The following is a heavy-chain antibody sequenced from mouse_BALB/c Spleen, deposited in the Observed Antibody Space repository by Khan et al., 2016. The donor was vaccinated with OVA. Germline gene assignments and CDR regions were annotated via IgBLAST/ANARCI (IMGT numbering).Heavy chain of an antibody. CDR2: INPTSGYT. Sequence: VPLQASGADLAKPGASVKMSCKASGYTFTTYWMHWVKQRPGQGLEWIGYINPTSGYTDYNQKFKDKATLTAVKSSSTAYMQLSSLTSDDSAIYYCARDRIDYWGQGTTLTVSS. V-gene: IGHV1-7*01. CDR1: GYTFTTYW. CDR3: ARDRIDY. J-gene: IGHJ2*01.